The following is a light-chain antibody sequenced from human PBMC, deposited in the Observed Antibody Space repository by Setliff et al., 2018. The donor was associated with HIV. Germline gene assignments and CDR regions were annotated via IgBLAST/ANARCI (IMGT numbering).Light chain of an antibody. CDR2: DVS. CDR3: CSYVTTNNSYV. J-gene: IGLJ1*01. V-gene: IGLV2-14*03. Sequence: QSVLAQPASVSGSPGQSITISCAGTSSDVGGYDYVSWYQQHPDKAPKLLIYDVSNRPSGVSNRFSGSQSGSTSSLTIAGLRAEDEADYYCCSYVTTNNSYVFGTGTKVTVL. CDR1: SSDVGGYDY.